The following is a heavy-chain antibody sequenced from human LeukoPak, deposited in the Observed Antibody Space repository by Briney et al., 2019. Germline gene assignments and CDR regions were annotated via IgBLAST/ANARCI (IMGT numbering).Heavy chain of an antibody. V-gene: IGHV3-74*03. CDR2: IISDGSSI. J-gene: IGHJ3*02. CDR3: TRDCHNMAFDI. Sequence: PGGSLRLSCAASGFTLSSYWMHWVRQAPGQGLVWVSRIISDGSSITYADSVKGRFTISRDNAKNTLYLQMNSLRAEDTAVYYCTRDCHNMAFDICGQGTMVTVSS. CDR1: GFTLSSYW. D-gene: IGHD1-1*01.